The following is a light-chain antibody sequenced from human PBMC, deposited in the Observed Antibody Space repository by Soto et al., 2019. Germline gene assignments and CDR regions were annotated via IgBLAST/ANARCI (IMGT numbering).Light chain of an antibody. Sequence: EIVLTXXPXXXXLSPGERATLSCRASQSVSSSYLAWYQQKPGQAPRLLIYGASSRATGIPDRFSGSGSGTDFTLTISRLEPEDFAVYYCQQYGSSPTFGGGTKVEIK. CDR3: QQYGSSPT. J-gene: IGKJ4*01. V-gene: IGKV3-20*01. CDR1: QSVSSSY. CDR2: GAS.